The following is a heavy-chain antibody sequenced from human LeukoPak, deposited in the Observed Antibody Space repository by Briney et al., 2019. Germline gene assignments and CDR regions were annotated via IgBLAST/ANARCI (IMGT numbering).Heavy chain of an antibody. J-gene: IGHJ5*02. CDR1: GFTFSDYY. CDR2: ISSSGSTI. D-gene: IGHD6-19*01. CDR3: ARGSRPPIAVAGTGWFDP. V-gene: IGHV3-11*01. Sequence: PGGSLRLSCAASGFTFSDYYMSWIRQAPGKGLEWVSYISSSGSTIYYADSVKGRFTISRDNAKNSLYLQMNSLRAGDTAVYYCARGSRPPIAVAGTGWFDPWGQGTLVTVSS.